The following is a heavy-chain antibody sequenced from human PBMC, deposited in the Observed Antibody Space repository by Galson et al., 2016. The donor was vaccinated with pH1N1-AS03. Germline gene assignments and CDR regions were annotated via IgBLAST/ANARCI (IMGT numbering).Heavy chain of an antibody. CDR2: IDWDDDK. CDR1: GFSLDTSGMR. CDR3: ARIDGYDFWSGYFDY. V-gene: IGHV2-70*04. D-gene: IGHD3-3*01. J-gene: IGHJ4*02. Sequence: PALVKPTQTLTLTCTFSGFSLDTSGMRVSWIRQPPGKALEWLGRIDWDDDKFYSPSLKTRLTISKDTSKNQVVLTMTNMDPVDTATYYCARIDGYDFWSGYFDYWGQGALVTVSS.